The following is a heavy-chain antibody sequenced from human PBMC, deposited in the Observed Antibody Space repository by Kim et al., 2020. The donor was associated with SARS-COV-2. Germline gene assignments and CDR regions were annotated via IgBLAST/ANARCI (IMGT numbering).Heavy chain of an antibody. CDR2: IIPIFGTA. D-gene: IGHD6-13*01. CDR3: ARDRRHQQQLVLGPSSWFDP. V-gene: IGHV1-69*13. Sequence: SVKVSCKASGGTFSSYAISWVRQAPGQGLEWMGGIIPIFGTANYAQKFQGRVTITADESTSTAYMELSSLRSEDTAVYYCARDRRHQQQLVLGPSSWFDPWGQGTLVTVSS. CDR1: GGTFSSYA. J-gene: IGHJ5*02.